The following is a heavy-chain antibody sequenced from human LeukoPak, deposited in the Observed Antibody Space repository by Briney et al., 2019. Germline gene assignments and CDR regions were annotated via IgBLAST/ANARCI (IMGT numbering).Heavy chain of an antibody. D-gene: IGHD4-17*01. Sequence: PSETLSLTCTVSGASISSYYWSWIRQPPGKGLEWIGYIYYSGSTNYNPSLKSRVTISVDTSKNQFSLKLSSVTAADTAVYYCTRDTGTTGEVKFDPWGQGTLVTVSS. V-gene: IGHV4-59*01. CDR3: TRDTGTTGEVKFDP. J-gene: IGHJ5*02. CDR1: GASISSYY. CDR2: IYYSGST.